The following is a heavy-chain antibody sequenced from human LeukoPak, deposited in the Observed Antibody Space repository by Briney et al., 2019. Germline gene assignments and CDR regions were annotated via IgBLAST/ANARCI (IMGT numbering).Heavy chain of an antibody. CDR1: GYSFPTYW. D-gene: IGHD1-26*01. CDR3: ARPLGGSSHDAFDI. J-gene: IGHJ3*02. V-gene: IGHV5-51*01. CDR2: IYPDDSDT. Sequence: GESLKISCQGSGYSFPTYWIGWVRQMPGRGLEWMGIIYPDDSDTRYGPSFQGQVTISADKSISTAYLQWSSLKASDTAMYYCARPLGGSSHDAFDIWGQGTMVTVSS.